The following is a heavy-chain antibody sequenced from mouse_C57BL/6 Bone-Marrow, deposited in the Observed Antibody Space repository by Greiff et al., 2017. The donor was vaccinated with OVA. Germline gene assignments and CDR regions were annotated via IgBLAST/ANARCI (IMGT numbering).Heavy chain of an antibody. CDR2: ITHSGET. CDR1: GFPITSGYY. D-gene: IGHD1-1*01. CDR3: AGVSSSLWYFDV. J-gene: IGHJ1*03. V-gene: IGHV12-3*01. Sequence: VQLQQSGPGLVKPSQSLFLTCSITGFPITSGYYWIWIRQSPGKPLEWMGYITHSGETFYNPSLQSPISITRETSKNQFFLQLNSVTTEDTAMYYCAGVSSSLWYFDVWGTGTTVTVSS.